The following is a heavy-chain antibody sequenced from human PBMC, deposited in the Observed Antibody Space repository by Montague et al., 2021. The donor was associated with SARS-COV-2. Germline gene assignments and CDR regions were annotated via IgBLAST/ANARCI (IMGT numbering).Heavy chain of an antibody. V-gene: IGHV4-34*01. CDR1: GGSFSTYS. CDR2: IHHGGST. CDR3: ARLGDGVVPSPILGVGPYYSYYYMDV. D-gene: IGHD3-10*01. Sequence: SETLSLTCAVHGGSFSTYSWNWIRQPPGKGLEWIGEIHHGGSTNYNPSLKSRVTISADTYKNQFSLKLTSVAAADTAVYYCARLGDGVVPSPILGVGPYYSYYYMDVWGQGTTVTVSS. J-gene: IGHJ6*03.